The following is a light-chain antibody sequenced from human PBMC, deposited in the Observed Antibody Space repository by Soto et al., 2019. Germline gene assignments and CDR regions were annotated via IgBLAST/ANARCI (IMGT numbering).Light chain of an antibody. V-gene: IGKV3-11*01. J-gene: IGKJ3*01. Sequence: IVLTQSPATLSLSPGERATLSCRASQSVSSYLAWYQQKPGQAPRLLIYDASNRATGIPARFSGSGSGTDFTLTISSLETEDFAVYYCQQRSNWPPVFTFGPGTKVDIK. CDR2: DAS. CDR3: QQRSNWPPVFT. CDR1: QSVSSY.